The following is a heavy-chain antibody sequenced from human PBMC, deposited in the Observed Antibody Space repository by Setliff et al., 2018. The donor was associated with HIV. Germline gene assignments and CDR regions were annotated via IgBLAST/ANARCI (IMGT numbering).Heavy chain of an antibody. Sequence: GESLKISCKGSGYSFTNYWIGWVRQMPGKGLEWMGIIYPGDSDTRYSPSFQGQVTISADKSISTAYLQWSSLKASDTAMYYCASPGAYYYDSSGYYPDAFDIWGQGTMVTVSS. CDR1: GYSFTNYW. CDR2: IYPGDSDT. J-gene: IGHJ3*02. CDR3: ASPGAYYYDSSGYYPDAFDI. V-gene: IGHV5-51*01. D-gene: IGHD3-22*01.